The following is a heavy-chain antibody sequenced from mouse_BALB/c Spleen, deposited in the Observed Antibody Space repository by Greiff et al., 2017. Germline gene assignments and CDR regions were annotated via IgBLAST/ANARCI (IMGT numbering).Heavy chain of an antibody. J-gene: IGHJ4*01. V-gene: IGHV5-6-4*01. CDR2: ISSGGSYT. D-gene: IGHD2-1*01. CDR1: GFTFSSYT. Sequence: EVKLVESGGGLVKPGGSLKLSCAASGFTFSSYTMSWVRQTPEKRLEWVATISSGGSYTYYPDSVKGRFTISRDNAKNTLYLQMSSLKSEDTAMYYCTREGNGNYGDYYAMDYWGQGTSVTVSS. CDR3: TREGNGNYGDYYAMDY.